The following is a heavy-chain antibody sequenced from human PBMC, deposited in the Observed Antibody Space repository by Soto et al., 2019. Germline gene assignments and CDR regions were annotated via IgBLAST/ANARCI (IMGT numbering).Heavy chain of an antibody. CDR3: ARVKRDPRRYSGYDPDDY. D-gene: IGHD5-12*01. CDR1: GFTFSDYY. CDR2: ISSSGSTI. J-gene: IGHJ4*02. Sequence: GGSLRLSCAASGFTFSDYYMSWIRQAPGKGLEWVSYISSSGSTIYYADSVKGRFTISRDNAKNSLYLQMNSLRAEDTAVYYCARVKRDPRRYSGYDPDDYWGQGTLVTVSS. V-gene: IGHV3-11*01.